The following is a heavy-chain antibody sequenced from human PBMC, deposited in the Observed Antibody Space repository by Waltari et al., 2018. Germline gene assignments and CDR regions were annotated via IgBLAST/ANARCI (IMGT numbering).Heavy chain of an antibody. CDR1: GGSISSGGYS. J-gene: IGHJ4*02. Sequence: QLQLQESGSGLVKPSQTLSLTCAVSGGSISSGGYSWSWIRQPPGKGLEWIGYIYPSGSTYYNPSLMSRVTISVDSSKNQFSLKLSSVTAADTAVYYCASGRIAAAGSLGYWGQGTLVTVSS. V-gene: IGHV4-30-2*01. CDR3: ASGRIAAAGSLGY. CDR2: IYPSGST. D-gene: IGHD6-13*01.